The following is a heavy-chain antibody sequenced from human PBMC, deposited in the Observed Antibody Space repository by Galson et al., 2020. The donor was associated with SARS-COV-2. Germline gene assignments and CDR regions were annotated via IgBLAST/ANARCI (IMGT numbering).Heavy chain of an antibody. D-gene: IGHD1-1*01. CDR3: AEGDGYNCPPGY. V-gene: IGHV1-2*02. CDR1: GYTFTGYY. J-gene: IGHJ4*01. CDR2: INPNSGGT. Sequence: ASVKVSCKASGYTFTGYYMHLVRQAPGHGLEWIGWINPNSGGTNHAQKLQGRVTMTRDTSLSTAYMELSRLRSDDTAVYYCAEGDGYNCPPGYWGHGTLVTVSS.